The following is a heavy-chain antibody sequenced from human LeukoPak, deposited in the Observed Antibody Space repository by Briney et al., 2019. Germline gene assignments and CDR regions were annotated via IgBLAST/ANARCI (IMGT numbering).Heavy chain of an antibody. CDR2: INPNSGGT. V-gene: IGHV1-2*02. CDR1: GYTFTGYY. Sequence: APVKVSCKASGYTFTGYYMHWVRQAPGQGLEWMGWINPNSGGTNYAQKFQGRVTMTRDTSISTAYMELSRLRSDDTAVYYCARGLISDYGGNSVLGGFDYWGQGTLVTVSS. CDR3: ARGLISDYGGNSVLGGFDY. J-gene: IGHJ4*02. D-gene: IGHD4-23*01.